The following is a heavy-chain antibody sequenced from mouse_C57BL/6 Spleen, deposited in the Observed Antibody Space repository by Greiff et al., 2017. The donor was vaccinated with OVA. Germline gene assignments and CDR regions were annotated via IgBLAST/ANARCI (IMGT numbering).Heavy chain of an antibody. Sequence: EVKLMESGGGLVKPGGSLKLSCAASGFTFSSYAMSWVRQTPAKRLEWVATISDGGSYTYYPDNVKGRFTISRDNAKNNLYLQMSHLKSEDTAMYYCAREGNSYYGSSYWYFDVWGTGTTVTVSS. D-gene: IGHD1-1*01. J-gene: IGHJ1*03. CDR3: AREGNSYYGSSYWYFDV. V-gene: IGHV5-4*01. CDR1: GFTFSSYA. CDR2: ISDGGSYT.